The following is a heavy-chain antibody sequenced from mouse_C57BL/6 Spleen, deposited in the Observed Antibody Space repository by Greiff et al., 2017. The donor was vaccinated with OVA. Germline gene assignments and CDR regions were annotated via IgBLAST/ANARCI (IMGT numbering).Heavy chain of an antibody. V-gene: IGHV1-15*01. D-gene: IGHD2-3*01. CDR2: IDPETGGT. CDR1: GYTFTDYE. CDR3: TREVTTTGYFDV. J-gene: IGHJ1*03. Sequence: VKLVESGAELVRPGASVTLSCKASGYTFTDYEMHWVKQTPVHGLEWIGAIDPETGGTAYNQKFKGKAILTADKSSSTAYMELRSLTSEDSAVYYCTREVTTTGYFDVWGTGTTVTVSS.